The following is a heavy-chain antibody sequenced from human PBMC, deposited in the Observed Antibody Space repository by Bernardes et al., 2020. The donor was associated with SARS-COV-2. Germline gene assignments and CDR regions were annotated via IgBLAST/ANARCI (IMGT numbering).Heavy chain of an antibody. Sequence: GGSLRLSCKGSGFNFEAHAVSWFRQAPGKGLEWLGRIRGEGFDKTPEYAASVEGRSIISRDDSRGIASLQMNNLISDDTGVYFCSRGGIVATIGYAMDVWGQGTTVTVSS. CDR3: SRGGIVATIGYAMDV. D-gene: IGHD5-12*01. CDR2: IRGEGFDKTP. J-gene: IGHJ6*02. V-gene: IGHV3-49*03. CDR1: GFNFEAHA.